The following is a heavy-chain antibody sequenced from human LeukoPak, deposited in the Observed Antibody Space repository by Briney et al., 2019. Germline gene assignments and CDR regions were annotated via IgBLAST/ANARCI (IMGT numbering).Heavy chain of an antibody. J-gene: IGHJ4*02. CDR2: ISYDGSNK. CDR3: ARDYGSGRHLDY. V-gene: IGHV3-30-3*01. D-gene: IGHD3-10*01. CDR1: GFTFSSYA. Sequence: GGSLRLSCAASGFTFSSYAMHWVRQAPGKGLEWVAVISYDGSNKYYADSVKGRFTISRDNSKNTLYLQMNSLRAEDTAVYYCARDYGSGRHLDYWGQGTLVTVSS.